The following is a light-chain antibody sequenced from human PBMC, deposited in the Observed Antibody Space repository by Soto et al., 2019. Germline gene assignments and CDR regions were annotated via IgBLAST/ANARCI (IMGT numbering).Light chain of an antibody. V-gene: IGLV1-44*01. Sequence: QSALTQPPSASGTPGQRVTISCSGSSSSIGSNSVNWYQQLPRTAPKVLIYTNSQRPSGVPDRFSGSKSGTSASLAISGLQAEDEADYYCAAWDGSPNVYLFGTGTKVTVL. CDR3: AAWDGSPNVYL. CDR1: SSSIGSNS. J-gene: IGLJ1*01. CDR2: TNS.